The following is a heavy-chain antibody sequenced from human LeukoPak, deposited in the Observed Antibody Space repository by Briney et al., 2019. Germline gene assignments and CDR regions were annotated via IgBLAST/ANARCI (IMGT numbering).Heavy chain of an antibody. D-gene: IGHD3-10*01. CDR3: AKEIKPLGYGSGSYFDY. CDR1: GFAVGSNY. CDR2: IYSGGAI. Sequence: PGGSLRLSCVASGFAVGSNYMSWVRQAPGKGLEWVSLIYSGGAIRYADSVKGRFTISRDNSKNTLYLQMNSLRAEDTAVYYCAKEIKPLGYGSGSYFDYWGQGTLVTVSS. J-gene: IGHJ4*02. V-gene: IGHV3-53*01.